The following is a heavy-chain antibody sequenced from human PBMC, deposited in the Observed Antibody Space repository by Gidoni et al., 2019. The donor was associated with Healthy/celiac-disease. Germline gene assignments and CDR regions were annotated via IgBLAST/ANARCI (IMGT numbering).Heavy chain of an antibody. CDR2: ISSSSSTI. V-gene: IGHV3-48*02. J-gene: IGHJ4*02. CDR1: GFTFSSYS. CDR3: ARDQADYDFWSGYTV. Sequence: ELQLVESGGGLVQPGGSLRLSCAASGFTFSSYSMNWVRQAPGKGLEWVSYISSSSSTIYYADSVKGRFTISRDNAKNSLYLQMNSLRDEDTAVYYCARDQADYDFWSGYTVWGQGTLVTVSS. D-gene: IGHD3-3*01.